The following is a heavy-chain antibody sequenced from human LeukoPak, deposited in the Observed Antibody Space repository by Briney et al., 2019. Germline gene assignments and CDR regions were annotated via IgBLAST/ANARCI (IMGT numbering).Heavy chain of an antibody. D-gene: IGHD1-26*01. V-gene: IGHV4-59*01. J-gene: IGHJ4*02. CDR3: ARANDLEDEHSGSFTY. CDR2: IYYSGST. CDR1: SGSISSYY. Sequence: PSETLSLTCTVSSGSISSYYGSWIRQPRGKGLEWIGYIYYSGSTNYNPSLKGRVTISVDTSKNQFSLKLSSVTAADTAVYYCARANDLEDEHSGSFTYWGQGTLVTVSS.